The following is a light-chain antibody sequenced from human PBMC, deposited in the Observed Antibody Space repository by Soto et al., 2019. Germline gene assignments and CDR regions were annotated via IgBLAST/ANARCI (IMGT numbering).Light chain of an antibody. CDR2: DDS. J-gene: IGLJ3*02. Sequence: SYELTQPPSVSVAPGQTARITCGGNNIGSKSVHWYQQKPGRAPVLVVYDDSDRPSGIPERFSGSNSGNTATLTISRVEAGDEADYYCQVWDSSSDHSWVFGGGTKVTVL. CDR3: QVWDSSSDHSWV. V-gene: IGLV3-21*02. CDR1: NIGSKS.